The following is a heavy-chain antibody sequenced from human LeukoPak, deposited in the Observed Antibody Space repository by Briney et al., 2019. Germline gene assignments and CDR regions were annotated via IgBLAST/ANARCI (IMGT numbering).Heavy chain of an antibody. V-gene: IGHV1-46*01. D-gene: IGHD3-22*01. CDR1: GYTFTSYY. CDR2: INPSGGST. Sequence: APVKVSCKASGYTFTSYYMHWVRQAPGQGLEWMGIINPSGGSTSYAQKFQGRVTMTRDTSTSTVYMELSSLRSEDTAVYYCARDKEYYYDSSGYYAILIDWGQGTLVTVSS. J-gene: IGHJ4*02. CDR3: ARDKEYYYDSSGYYAILID.